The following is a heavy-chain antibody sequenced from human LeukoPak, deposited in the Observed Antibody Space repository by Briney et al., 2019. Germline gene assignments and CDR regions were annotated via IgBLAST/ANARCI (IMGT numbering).Heavy chain of an antibody. CDR3: ARGTGSYYTQFDY. D-gene: IGHD3-10*01. Sequence: ASVKVSCKASGYTINSYAMNWVRQAPGQGLEWMGWISAYNGNTNYAQKLQGRVTMTTDTSTSTAYMELRSLRSDDTAVYYCARGTGSYYTQFDYWGQGTLVTVSS. V-gene: IGHV1-18*01. CDR1: GYTINSYA. CDR2: ISAYNGNT. J-gene: IGHJ4*02.